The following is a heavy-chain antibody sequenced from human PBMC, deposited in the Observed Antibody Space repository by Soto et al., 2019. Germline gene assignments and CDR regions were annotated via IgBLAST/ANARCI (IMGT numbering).Heavy chain of an antibody. Sequence: QLQLQESGPGLVKPSDTLSLTCTVSGGSISTDSHYWGWIRQPPGKGLERIGSVYYAGSTYKNPSLHSRVTISVDTSKNHFSLKLNSVTAADTAVYYCARRTNYGDYSFDYWGQGTLVTVSS. D-gene: IGHD4-17*01. CDR1: GGSISTDSHY. CDR2: VYYAGST. V-gene: IGHV4-39*02. J-gene: IGHJ4*02. CDR3: ARRTNYGDYSFDY.